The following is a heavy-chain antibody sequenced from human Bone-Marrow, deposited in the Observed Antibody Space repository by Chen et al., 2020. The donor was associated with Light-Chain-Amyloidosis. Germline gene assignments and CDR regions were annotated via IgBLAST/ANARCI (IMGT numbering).Heavy chain of an antibody. V-gene: IGHV3-33*01. J-gene: IGHJ6*02. Sequence: QVQLVESGGGVVQPGRSLRLSRAASGFTFSSYGMHWVRPAPGKWLEWVAVIWYDGSNKYYADSVKGRFTISRDNSKNTLYLQMNSLRAEDTAVYYCARSPFDSSSSLYYYYYGMDVWGQGTTVTVSS. D-gene: IGHD6-6*01. CDR2: IWYDGSNK. CDR1: GFTFSSYG. CDR3: ARSPFDSSSSLYYYYYGMDV.